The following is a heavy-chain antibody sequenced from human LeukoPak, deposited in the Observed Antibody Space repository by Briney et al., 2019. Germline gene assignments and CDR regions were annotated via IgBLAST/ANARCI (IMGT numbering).Heavy chain of an antibody. CDR1: GFTFSSYA. J-gene: IGHJ4*02. V-gene: IGHV3-7*01. Sequence: GSLRLSCAASGFTFSSYAMSWVRQAPGKGLEWVANIKQDGSEKYYVDSVKGRFTISRDNAKNSLYLQMNSLRAEDTAVYYCSGGGRYGEFDYWGQGTLVTVSS. D-gene: IGHD3-16*01. CDR2: IKQDGSEK. CDR3: SGGGRYGEFDY.